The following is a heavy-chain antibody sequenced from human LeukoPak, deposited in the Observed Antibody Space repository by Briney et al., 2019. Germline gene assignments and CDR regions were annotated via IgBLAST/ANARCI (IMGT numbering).Heavy chain of an antibody. D-gene: IGHD2-15*01. CDR3: ARGRGAEAATGY. V-gene: IGHV4-34*01. CDR1: GGSFSGYY. J-gene: IGHJ4*02. Sequence: SETLSLTCAVYGGSFSGYYWSWIRQSPGKGLEWIGEINHSGITNHNPSPKSRVTISVDTSKNQFSLNLRSVTAADTAVYYCARGRGAEAATGYWGQGTLVTVSS. CDR2: INHSGIT.